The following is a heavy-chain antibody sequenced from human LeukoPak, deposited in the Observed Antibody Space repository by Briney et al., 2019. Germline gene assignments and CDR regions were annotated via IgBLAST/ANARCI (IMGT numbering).Heavy chain of an antibody. CDR3: ARDLTYYFDSSDYGGAFDI. D-gene: IGHD3-22*01. Sequence: PGRSLRLSCAASGFTFSSYGMHWFRQAPGKGLDWVAVISYDGINEYYADSVKGRFTISRDNSKNTLYLQMNSLRAEDTAVYYCARDLTYYFDSSDYGGAFDIWGQGTMVTVSS. CDR1: GFTFSSYG. CDR2: ISYDGINE. J-gene: IGHJ3*02. V-gene: IGHV3-30*03.